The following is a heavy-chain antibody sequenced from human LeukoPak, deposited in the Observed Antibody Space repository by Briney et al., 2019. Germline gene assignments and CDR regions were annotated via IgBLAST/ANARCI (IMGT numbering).Heavy chain of an antibody. D-gene: IGHD3-3*01. CDR3: ARDPYDFWSGYSSDNWFDP. CDR1: GFTFSDYY. V-gene: IGHV3-11*04. CDR2: ISSSSSTI. Sequence: GGSLRLSCAASGFTFSDYYMSWIRQAPGKGLEWVSYISSSSSTIYYADSVKGRFTISRDNAKNSLYLQMNSLRAEDTAVYYCARDPYDFWSGYSSDNWFDPWGQGTLVTVSS. J-gene: IGHJ5*02.